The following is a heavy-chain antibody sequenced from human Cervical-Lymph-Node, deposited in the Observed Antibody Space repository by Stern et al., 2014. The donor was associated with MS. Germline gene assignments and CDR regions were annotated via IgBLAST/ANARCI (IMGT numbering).Heavy chain of an antibody. D-gene: IGHD5-24*01. Sequence: EVKMVESGGNLGQTGGSLRICCAASGFNLRDYSMSWVRQAPGKGLEWVSFVSNSGTAIYYADSVKVRFTISRDMARNSVYLHMNSLRDEDTAVYYCVRTWRENTFDSWGQGILVTVSS. CDR3: VRTWRENTFDS. CDR2: VSNSGTAI. J-gene: IGHJ4*02. CDR1: GFNLRDYS. V-gene: IGHV3-48*02.